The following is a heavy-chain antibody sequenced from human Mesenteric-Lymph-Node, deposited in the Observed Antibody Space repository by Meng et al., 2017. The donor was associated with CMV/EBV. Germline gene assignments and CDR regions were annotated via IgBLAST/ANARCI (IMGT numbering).Heavy chain of an antibody. D-gene: IGHD2-2*01. CDR3: VRVRLVRGAMDDAFDI. CDR2: ISGSGGST. CDR1: GFTFSSYA. Sequence: GGSLRLSCAASGFTFSSYAMSWVRQAPGKGLEWVSAISGSGGSTYYADSVKGRFTISRDNSKNTLYLQMNSLRAEDTAVYYCVRVRLVRGAMDDAFDIWGQGTMVTVSS. J-gene: IGHJ3*02. V-gene: IGHV3-23*01.